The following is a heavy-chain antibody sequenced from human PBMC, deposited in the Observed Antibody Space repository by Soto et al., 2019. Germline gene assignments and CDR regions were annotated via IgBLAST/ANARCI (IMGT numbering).Heavy chain of an antibody. CDR2: ISGSDGFT. V-gene: IGHV3-23*01. Sequence: GGSLRLSCAASGLTFSSYAMSWVRQAPGKGLEWVSAISGSDGFTYYADSVKGRFTISRDNSKNMLYLQMNSLRADDTAVYYCAKGISSYYYYCMDVWGKGTTVTVSS. D-gene: IGHD2-2*01. CDR3: AKGISSYYYYCMDV. CDR1: GLTFSSYA. J-gene: IGHJ6*03.